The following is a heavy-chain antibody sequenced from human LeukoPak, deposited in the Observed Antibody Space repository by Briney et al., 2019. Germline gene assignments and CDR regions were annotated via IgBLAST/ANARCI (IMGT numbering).Heavy chain of an antibody. J-gene: IGHJ4*02. D-gene: IGHD3-10*01. CDR2: INSDGSST. Sequence: PGGSLRLSCAASGFTFSSYWMHWVRQAPGKGLVWVSRINSDGSSTSYADSVKGRFTISRDNAKNTLYLQMNSLRAEDTAEYYCANVYYGSGSYGYWGQGTLVTVSS. V-gene: IGHV3-74*01. CDR1: GFTFSSYW. CDR3: ANVYYGSGSYGY.